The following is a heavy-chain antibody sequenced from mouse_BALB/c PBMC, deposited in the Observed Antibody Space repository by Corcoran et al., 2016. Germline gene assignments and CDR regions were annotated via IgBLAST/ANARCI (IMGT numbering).Heavy chain of an antibody. CDR3: ARHAYSKYDGFAY. J-gene: IGHJ3*01. CDR2: FYPRGGNI. Sequence: VQLQQSGPELVKPGTSVTLSCKASGYTFTEYVIHWVKQRSGQGLEWIGWFYPRGGNINYNEKFRDKATLTADKSSSTVYMELSRLTSEDSAVYFCARHAYSKYDGFAYWGQGTLVTVS. CDR1: GYTFTEYV. V-gene: IGHV1-62-2*01. D-gene: IGHD2-14*01.